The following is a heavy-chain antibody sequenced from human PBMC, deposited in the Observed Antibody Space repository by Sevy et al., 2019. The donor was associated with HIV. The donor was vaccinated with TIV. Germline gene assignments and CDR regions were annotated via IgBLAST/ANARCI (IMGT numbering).Heavy chain of an antibody. J-gene: IGHJ5*01. CDR3: AKDRRRGYSFGLDS. D-gene: IGHD5-18*01. V-gene: IGHV3-30*18. CDR1: GFRFNNFG. Sequence: GGSLRLSCAASGFRFNNFGMYWVRQAPGKGLEGVAVISYDGDNKYYADSVKGRFTISRDNSKNTLFLQMNSLRGDDTAVYYCAKDRRRGYSFGLDSWGQGTLVTVSS. CDR2: ISYDGDNK.